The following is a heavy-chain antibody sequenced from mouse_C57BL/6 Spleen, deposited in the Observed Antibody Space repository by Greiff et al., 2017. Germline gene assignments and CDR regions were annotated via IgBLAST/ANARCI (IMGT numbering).Heavy chain of an antibody. CDR1: GYTFTSYT. CDR3: ARRDDSSWFAY. J-gene: IGHJ3*01. V-gene: IGHV1-4*01. CDR2: INPSSGYT. D-gene: IGHD2-4*01. Sequence: QVQLQQSGAELARPGASVKMSCKASGYTFTSYTMNWVKQRPGQGLEWIGYINPSSGYTKYNQKFKDKATLTADKSSSTAYMQLSSLTSEDSAVXYCARRDDSSWFAYWGQGTLVTVSA.